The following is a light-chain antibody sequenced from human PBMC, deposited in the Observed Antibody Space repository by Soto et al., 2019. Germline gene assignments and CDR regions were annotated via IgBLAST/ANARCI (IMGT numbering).Light chain of an antibody. Sequence: DIPMTQAPSSLSASVGDRVTITCRASQSISSYLNWYQQKPGKAPNLLIYAASSLQSGVPSRFSGSGSGTDFTLTISSLQPEDFATYYCQQNYRTPITFGQGTRLEIK. J-gene: IGKJ5*01. V-gene: IGKV1-39*01. CDR1: QSISSY. CDR3: QQNYRTPIT. CDR2: AAS.